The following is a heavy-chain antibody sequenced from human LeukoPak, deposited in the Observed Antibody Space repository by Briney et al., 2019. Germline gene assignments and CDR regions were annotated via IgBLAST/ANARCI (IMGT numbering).Heavy chain of an antibody. CDR2: INGDGRNI. D-gene: IGHD3-9*01. CDR3: TRDLMDYDISTGLHHYYMDV. J-gene: IGHJ6*02. CDR1: GLTVSDNY. Sequence: GGSLRLSCAASGLTVSDNYMSWVRQAPRKGLVWVSRINGDGRNINYADSVRGRFTISRDNAKNTLYLQMDTLRVEDTAVYYCTRDLMDYDISTGLHHYYMDVWGQGTTVTVSS. V-gene: IGHV3-74*01.